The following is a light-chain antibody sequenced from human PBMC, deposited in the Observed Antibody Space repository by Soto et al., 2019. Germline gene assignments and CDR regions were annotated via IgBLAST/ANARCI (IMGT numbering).Light chain of an antibody. CDR3: QQRSGWPR. Sequence: EIVLTQSPGTLSLSPGARATLSCRASQSISSFLAWYQQKPGQAPRLLIYDTSNRATGIPARFSGSGSGTDFTLTISSLEPEDVAVYYCQQRSGWPRFGGGTKVEIK. V-gene: IGKV3-11*01. CDR1: QSISSF. CDR2: DTS. J-gene: IGKJ4*01.